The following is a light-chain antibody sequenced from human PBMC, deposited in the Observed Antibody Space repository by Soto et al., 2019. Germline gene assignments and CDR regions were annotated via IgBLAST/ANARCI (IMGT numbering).Light chain of an antibody. CDR3: QQRSNWS. V-gene: IGKV3-11*01. J-gene: IGKJ5*01. CDR2: DAS. CDR1: QSVSSY. Sequence: EIVMTQSPATLSVSPGERATLSCRASQSVSSYLAWYQQKPGQAPRLLIYDASNRATGIPARFSGSGSGTDFTLTISSLEPEDFAVYYCQQRSNWSFGQGTRLEIK.